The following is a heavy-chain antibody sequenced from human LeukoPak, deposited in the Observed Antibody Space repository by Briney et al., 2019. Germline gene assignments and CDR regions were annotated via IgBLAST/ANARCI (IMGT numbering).Heavy chain of an antibody. J-gene: IGHJ4*02. D-gene: IGHD4/OR15-4a*01. CDR3: ARDSGPGDYGDYFDF. Sequence: GGSLRLSCAASGFTFSSSVMNWVRQAPGKGLEWVSSISSSSNYIYYADSVKGRFTVSRDNAKNSLYLQMNSLRDEDTAVYYCARDSGPGDYGDYFDFWGQGTLVTVSS. CDR1: GFTFSSSV. V-gene: IGHV3-21*01. CDR2: ISSSSNYI.